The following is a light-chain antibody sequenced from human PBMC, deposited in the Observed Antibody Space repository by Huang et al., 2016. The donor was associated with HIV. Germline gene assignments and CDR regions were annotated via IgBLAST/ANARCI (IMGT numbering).Light chain of an antibody. CDR1: QSVYASSTSKDS. CDR3: QQYYSLPQT. CDR2: WAS. Sequence: DIIMSQSPESLTVSLGEGATLNCRSSQSVYASSTSKDSMAGFQQKTGQPPQLLLFWASSREVGVPDRFSGSGSGTHFTLTIANLQPEDAAIYYCQQYYSLPQTFGQGTRV. V-gene: IGKV4-1*01. J-gene: IGKJ1*01.